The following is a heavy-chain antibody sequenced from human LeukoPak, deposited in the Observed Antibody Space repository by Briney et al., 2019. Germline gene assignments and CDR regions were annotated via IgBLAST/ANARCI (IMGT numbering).Heavy chain of an antibody. J-gene: IGHJ3*02. CDR1: GGTFSSYA. V-gene: IGHV1-2*06. Sequence: ASVEVSCKASGGTFSSYAISWVRQAPGQGLEWMGRINPNSGGTNYAQKFQGRVTMTRDTSISTAYMELSRLRSDDTAVYYCARADCSSTSCLNAFDIWGQGTMVTVSS. CDR2: INPNSGGT. CDR3: ARADCSSTSCLNAFDI. D-gene: IGHD2-2*01.